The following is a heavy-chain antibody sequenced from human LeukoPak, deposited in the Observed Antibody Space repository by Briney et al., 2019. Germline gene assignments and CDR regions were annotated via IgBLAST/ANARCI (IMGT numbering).Heavy chain of an antibody. J-gene: IGHJ4*02. CDR2: ISGSAVST. D-gene: IGHD2-2*01. CDR3: AKDRTGSRPYYFDY. Sequence: GGSLRLSCAASGFTFSNYGMTWVRQAPGKGLEWVSGISGSAVSTYYADSVRGRFTISRDNSKNTLYLQMNSLRAEDTAVYYCAKDRTGSRPYYFDYWGQGTLVTVSS. CDR1: GFTFSNYG. V-gene: IGHV3-23*01.